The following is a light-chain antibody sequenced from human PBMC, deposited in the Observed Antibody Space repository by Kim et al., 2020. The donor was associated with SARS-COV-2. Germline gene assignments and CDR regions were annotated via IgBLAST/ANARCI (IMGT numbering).Light chain of an antibody. CDR2: GES. CDR1: QSISSSY. J-gene: IGKJ1*01. CDR3: QQYVSSPRT. Sequence: SPVESATLSCRASQSISSSYLAWYQQKPGQAPRLLIYGESSRATGIPDRFSGSGSGTDFTLTISRLEPEDFAVYYCQQYVSSPRTFGQGTKVDIK. V-gene: IGKV3-20*01.